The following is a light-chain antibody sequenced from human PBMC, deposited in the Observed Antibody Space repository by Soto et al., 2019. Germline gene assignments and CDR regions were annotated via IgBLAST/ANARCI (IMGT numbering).Light chain of an antibody. J-gene: IGLJ1*01. V-gene: IGLV2-14*01. CDR1: SSDVGGYNY. CDR2: EVS. CDR3: SSFTNTITRYA. Sequence: QSLLTQPASVSGSAGQSITISCTGTSSDVGGYNYVSWFQHHPGKAPKLIIYEVSYRPSGVSNRFSGSKSGDTASLTISGLQAEDEADYYCSSFTNTITRYAFGTGTRSPS.